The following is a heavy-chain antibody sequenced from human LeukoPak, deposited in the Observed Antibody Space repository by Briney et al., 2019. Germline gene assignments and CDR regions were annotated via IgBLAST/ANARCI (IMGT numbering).Heavy chain of an antibody. CDR1: GYTFTSYG. CDR3: ARGKGDYDILTGYYLVGDDY. Sequence: AASVKVSCKASGYTFTSYGISWVRQAPGQGLEWMGWISAYNGNTNYAQKLQGRVTMTTDTSTSTAYMELRSLRSDDTAVYYCARGKGDYDILTGYYLVGDDYWGQGTLVTVSS. J-gene: IGHJ4*02. V-gene: IGHV1-18*01. D-gene: IGHD3-9*01. CDR2: ISAYNGNT.